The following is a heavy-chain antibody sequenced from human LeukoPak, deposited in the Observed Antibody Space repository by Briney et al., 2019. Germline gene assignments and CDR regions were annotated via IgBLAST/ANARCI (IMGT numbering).Heavy chain of an antibody. CDR3: AKSPGREDDP. V-gene: IGHV3-23*01. CDR2: ISGSGGRT. Sequence: GGSLRLSCAASGFTFSSYAMSWVRQAPGKGLEWISAISGSGGRTDCADSVKGRFTISRDNSKNTVNLQMNSLRVEDTAVYYCAKSPGREDDPWGQGTLVTVSS. CDR1: GFTFSSYA. D-gene: IGHD1-26*01. J-gene: IGHJ5*02.